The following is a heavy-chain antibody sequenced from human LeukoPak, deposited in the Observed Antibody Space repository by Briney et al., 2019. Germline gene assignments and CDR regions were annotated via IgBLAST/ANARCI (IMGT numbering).Heavy chain of an antibody. D-gene: IGHD6-13*01. Sequence: GGSLGLSCAASGFTFTGYAMSWVRQAPGKGLEWVSGVSGSGGSTSYADSVKGRFTISRDNSKNTLYLQINSLRAEDTAVYYCAKAQGSSRWYYFDYWGQGTLVTVSS. J-gene: IGHJ4*02. V-gene: IGHV3-23*01. CDR3: AKAQGSSRWYYFDY. CDR1: GFTFTGYA. CDR2: VSGSGGST.